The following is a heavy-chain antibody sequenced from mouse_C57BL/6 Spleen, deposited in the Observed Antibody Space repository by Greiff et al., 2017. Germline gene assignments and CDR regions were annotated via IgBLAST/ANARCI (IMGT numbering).Heavy chain of an antibody. CDR2: IDPETGGT. Sequence: VQLQQSGAELVRPGASVTLSCKASGYTFTDYEMHWVKQTPVHGLEWIGAIDPETGGTAYNQKFKGKAILTADKSSSTAYMELRSLTSEDSAVYYCTRSVVRYFDVWGTGTTVTVSS. CDR1: GYTFTDYE. V-gene: IGHV1-15*01. J-gene: IGHJ1*03. D-gene: IGHD1-1*01. CDR3: TRSVVRYFDV.